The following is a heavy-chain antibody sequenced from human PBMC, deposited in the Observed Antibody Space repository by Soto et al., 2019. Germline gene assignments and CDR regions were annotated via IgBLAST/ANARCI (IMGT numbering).Heavy chain of an antibody. CDR2: ISWNSGSI. CDR1: GFTFDDYA. J-gene: IGHJ4*02. V-gene: IGHV3-9*01. D-gene: IGHD6-13*01. CDR3: AKDINPFNAAHSPPDY. Sequence: GGSLRLSCAASGFTFDDYAMHWVRQAPGKGLEWVSGISWNSGSIGYADSVKGRFTISRDNAKNSLYLQMNSLRAEDTALYYCAKDINPFNAAHSPPDYWGQGTLVTVSS.